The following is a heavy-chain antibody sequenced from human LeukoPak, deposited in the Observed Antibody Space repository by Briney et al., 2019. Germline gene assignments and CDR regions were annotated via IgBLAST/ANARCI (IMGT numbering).Heavy chain of an antibody. V-gene: IGHV3-66*01. CDR2: IYNGGST. Sequence: GGSLRLSCAASGFTVSSNYMSWVRQAPGRGLEWVSVIYNGGSTYYADSVKGRFTISRDNSKNTLYLQMNSLRAEDTAVYYCARYRYDSSGKGIWFDPWGQGTLVTVSS. CDR3: ARYRYDSSGKGIWFDP. CDR1: GFTVSSNY. J-gene: IGHJ5*02. D-gene: IGHD3-22*01.